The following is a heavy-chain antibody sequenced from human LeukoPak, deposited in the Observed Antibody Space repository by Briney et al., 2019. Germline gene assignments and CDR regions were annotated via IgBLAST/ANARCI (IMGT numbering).Heavy chain of an antibody. CDR2: IYSGGRT. V-gene: IGHV3-53*01. Sequence: GGSLRLSCAASGFTVSSNYTSWVRQAPGKGLEWVSVIYSGGRTYYSDSVKGRFTISMDNSKNTLYLQMNSLRAEDTAVYYCARVPLEFCSSTSCYRYYYIDVWGKGTTVTVSS. CDR3: ARVPLEFCSSTSCYRYYYIDV. D-gene: IGHD2-2*02. CDR1: GFTVSSNY. J-gene: IGHJ6*03.